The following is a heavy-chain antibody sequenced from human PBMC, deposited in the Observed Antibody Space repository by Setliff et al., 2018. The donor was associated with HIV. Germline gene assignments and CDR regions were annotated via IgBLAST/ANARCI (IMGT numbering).Heavy chain of an antibody. V-gene: IGHV1-69*13. J-gene: IGHJ5*02. CDR2: IIPIFGTA. CDR3: ARDGGEGYGSGSYDLNWFDP. CDR1: GGTFSSYA. Sequence: SVKVSCKASGGTFSSYAISWVRQAPGQGLEWMGGIIPIFGTANYAQKFQGRVTITADESTSTAYMELSSLRSEDTAVYYCARDGGEGYGSGSYDLNWFDPWGQGTLVTV. D-gene: IGHD3-10*01.